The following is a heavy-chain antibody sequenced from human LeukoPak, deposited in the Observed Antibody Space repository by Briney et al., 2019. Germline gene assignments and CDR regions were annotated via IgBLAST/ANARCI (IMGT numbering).Heavy chain of an antibody. V-gene: IGHV3-21*01. J-gene: IGHJ4*02. CDR3: ARETDTAMADGDCYFDY. D-gene: IGHD2-21*01. CDR1: GFTFSSYS. CDR2: ISSSSSYI. Sequence: PGGSLRLSCAASGFTFSSYSMNWVRQAPGKGLEWVSSISSSSSYIYYADSVKGRFTISRDNAKNSLYLQLNSLTAEDTAVCYCARETDTAMADGDCYFDYWGPGTLVSVSS.